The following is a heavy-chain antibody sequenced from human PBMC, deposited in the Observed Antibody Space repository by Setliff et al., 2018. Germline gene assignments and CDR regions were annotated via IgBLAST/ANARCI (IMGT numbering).Heavy chain of an antibody. CDR2: IYYSGST. Sequence: TLSLTCTVSGGSISSGGYYWSWIRQHPGKGLEWIGYIYYSGSTHYNPSLKSRVTISVDTSKNQFSLKLSSVTAADTAVYYCARVARVVLSRNAFDIWGQGTMVTVSS. J-gene: IGHJ3*02. D-gene: IGHD2-2*01. V-gene: IGHV4-31*03. CDR3: ARVARVVLSRNAFDI. CDR1: GGSISSGGYY.